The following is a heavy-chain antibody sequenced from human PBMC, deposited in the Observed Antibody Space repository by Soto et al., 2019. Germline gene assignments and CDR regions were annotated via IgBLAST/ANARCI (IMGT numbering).Heavy chain of an antibody. CDR2: IYPGDSDS. CDR1: GFTFTSYW. J-gene: IGHJ4*02. CDR3: AKHGGYCSTTTCSNFDY. Sequence: PGESLKISCKGSGFTFTSYWIAWVRQMPGKGLEWMGIIYPGDSDSSYSPSFQGQVTISADKSINTAYLHWSSLKASDTAIYYCAKHGGYCSTTTCSNFDYWGQGTLVTVSS. V-gene: IGHV5-51*01. D-gene: IGHD2-2*01.